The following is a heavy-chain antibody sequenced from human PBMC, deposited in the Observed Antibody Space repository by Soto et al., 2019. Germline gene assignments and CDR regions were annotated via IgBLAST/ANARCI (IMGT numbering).Heavy chain of an antibody. CDR1: GFSFSDYA. J-gene: IGHJ3*02. Sequence: EVQLLESGGELVQPGGSLRLSCAASGFSFSDYAMTWVRQAPGKGLEWVALISTSGSSTLYADSMKGRFIISRDNSKNALYLQMNRLGADDTALYYWARGAAFNWNNAFDIWGQGTMVVVSS. CDR3: ARGAAFNWNNAFDI. CDR2: ISTSGSST. D-gene: IGHD1-1*01. V-gene: IGHV3-23*05.